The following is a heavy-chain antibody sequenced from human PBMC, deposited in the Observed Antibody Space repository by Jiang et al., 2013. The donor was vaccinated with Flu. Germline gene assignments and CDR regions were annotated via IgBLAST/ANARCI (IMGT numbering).Heavy chain of an antibody. V-gene: IGHV1-69*01. CDR2: IIPIFGIA. CDR1: GGTFSSYA. D-gene: IGHD5-18*01. J-gene: IGHJ6*02. CDR3: ARDRPMLDTAMVPNGYYYGMDV. Sequence: GAEVKKPGSSVKVSCKASGGTFSSYAISWVRQAPGQGLEWMGGIIPIFGIANYAQKFQGRVTITADESTSTAYMELSSLRSEDTAVYYCARDRPMLDTAMVPNGYYYGMDVWGQGTTVTVSS.